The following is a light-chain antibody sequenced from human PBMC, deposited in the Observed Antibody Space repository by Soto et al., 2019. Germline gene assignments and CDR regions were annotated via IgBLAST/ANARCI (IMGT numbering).Light chain of an antibody. CDR2: GAS. J-gene: IGKJ1*01. CDR3: QQYNKWTLT. Sequence: EIVMTQSPATLSVSLGERATLSCRASQGVSIDVAWYQQTPVQAPRLLIYGASTRATGIRVTSSGSASGTGFTLSIRRLQSEHYTVYYCQQYNKWTLTFGQRTKVDIK. CDR1: QGVSID. V-gene: IGKV3-15*01.